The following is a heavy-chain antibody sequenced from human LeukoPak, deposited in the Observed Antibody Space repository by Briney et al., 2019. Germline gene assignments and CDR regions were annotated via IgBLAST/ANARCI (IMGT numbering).Heavy chain of an antibody. J-gene: IGHJ4*02. CDR1: GFTFSSYG. CDR2: ISYDGSNK. CDR3: AKEKTPYGLIIRVFDY. D-gene: IGHD3-3*01. Sequence: PGGSLRLSCAASGFTFSSYGMHWVRQAPGKGLEWVAVISYDGSNKYYADSVKGRFTISRDNSKNTLYLQMNSLRAEDTAVYYCAKEKTPYGLIIRVFDYWGQGTLVTVSS. V-gene: IGHV3-30*18.